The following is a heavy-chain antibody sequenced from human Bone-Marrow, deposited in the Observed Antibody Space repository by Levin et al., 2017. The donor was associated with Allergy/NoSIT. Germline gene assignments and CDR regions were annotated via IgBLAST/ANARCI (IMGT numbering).Heavy chain of an antibody. Sequence: ASVKVSCKASGGTFSSYAISWVRQAPGQGLEWMGGIIPIFGTANYAQKFQGRVTITADESTSTAYMGLSSLRSEDTAVYYCARDLCPYPRSGGSCHLPIGYWGQGTLVTVSS. D-gene: IGHD2-15*01. V-gene: IGHV1-69*13. J-gene: IGHJ4*02. CDR3: ARDLCPYPRSGGSCHLPIGY. CDR1: GGTFSSYA. CDR2: IIPIFGTA.